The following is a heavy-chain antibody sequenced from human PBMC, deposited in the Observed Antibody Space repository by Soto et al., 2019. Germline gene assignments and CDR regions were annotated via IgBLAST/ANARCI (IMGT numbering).Heavy chain of an antibody. CDR1: GFTFSSYD. V-gene: IGHV3-13*01. D-gene: IGHD2-15*01. Sequence: ESLTLTCAASGFTFSSYDMHWGRQAPGKGLERVSAIGTAGATYYPCSVTVRFPISIENAKNSMYLQMNSLRAADTAVYYCARGDCSCGSCYYYYGLDAWGQGSMVTVSS. CDR2: IGTAGAT. J-gene: IGHJ6*02. CDR3: ARGDCSCGSCYYYYGLDA.